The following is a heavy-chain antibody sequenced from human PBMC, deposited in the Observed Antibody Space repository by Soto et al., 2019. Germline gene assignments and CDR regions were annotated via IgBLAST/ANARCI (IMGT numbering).Heavy chain of an antibody. V-gene: IGHV3-30*18. Sequence: VGSLRLSCAASVFTFSSYGMHWVRHSPGKGLEWVAVISYDGSNKYYADSVKGRFTISRDNSKNTLYLQMNSLRAEDTAVYYCAKDKSMGSWFTRGLEDNWFEPWGQGTLVSVSS. D-gene: IGHD6-13*01. CDR1: VFTFSSYG. CDR3: AKDKSMGSWFTRGLEDNWFEP. CDR2: ISYDGSNK. J-gene: IGHJ5*02.